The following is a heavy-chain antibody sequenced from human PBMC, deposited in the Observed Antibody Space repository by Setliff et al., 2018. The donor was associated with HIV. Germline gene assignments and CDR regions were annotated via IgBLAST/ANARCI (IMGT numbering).Heavy chain of an antibody. CDR3: ARVAHSSSYHYYGMDV. CDR2: VIPVRDMA. Sequence: SVKVSCKASGGTLRSYGMTWVRQAPGQGLEWMGTVIPVRDMANYAEKFQGRVTITADRSTSTSYMELRGLRSEDTAVYFCARVAHSSSYHYYGMDVWGQGTTVTVSS. CDR1: GGTLRSYG. V-gene: IGHV1-69*04. D-gene: IGHD6-19*01. J-gene: IGHJ6*02.